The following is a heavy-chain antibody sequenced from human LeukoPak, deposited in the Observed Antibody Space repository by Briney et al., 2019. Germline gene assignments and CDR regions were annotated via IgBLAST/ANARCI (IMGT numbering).Heavy chain of an antibody. CDR1: GYTFTSYG. CDR2: ITPFNGNT. D-gene: IGHD5-12*01. Sequence: SVKVSCKASGYTFTSYGISWVRQAPGQALEWMGWITPFNGNTNYAQKFQDRVTITRDRSMSTAYMELSSLRSEDTAMYYCASRGGYDDDWFDPWGQGTLVTVSS. J-gene: IGHJ5*02. CDR3: ASRGGYDDDWFDP. V-gene: IGHV1-45*02.